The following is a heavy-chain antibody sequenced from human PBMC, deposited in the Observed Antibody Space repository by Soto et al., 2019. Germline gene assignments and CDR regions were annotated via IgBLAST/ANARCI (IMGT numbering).Heavy chain of an antibody. CDR3: AHVYGGYDNFDY. J-gene: IGHJ4*02. V-gene: IGHV2-5*02. CDR1: GFSLSTSGVG. Sequence: QITLKESGPPLVKPTQTLTLTCTFSGFSLSTSGVGVGWIRQPPGKALEWLALIYWDDDKRYSPSLKSRLTITKDTSKNRVVLTMTNMDPVDTAPYYCAHVYGGYDNFDYWGQGTLVTVSS. CDR2: IYWDDDK. D-gene: IGHD5-12*01.